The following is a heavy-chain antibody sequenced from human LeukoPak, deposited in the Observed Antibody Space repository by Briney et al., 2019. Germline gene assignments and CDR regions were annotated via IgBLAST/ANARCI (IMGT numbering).Heavy chain of an antibody. CDR3: AAWLTRGGDYMDV. D-gene: IGHD2-21*01. CDR2: IIPIFGTA. J-gene: IGHJ4*02. V-gene: IGHV1-69*13. CDR1: GGTFSSYA. Sequence: GASVKVSCKASGGTFSSYAISWVRQAPGQGLEWMGGIIPIFGTANYAQKFQGRVTITADESTSTAYMELSSLRSEDTAVYYCAAWLTRGGDYMDVWGQGTLVTVSS.